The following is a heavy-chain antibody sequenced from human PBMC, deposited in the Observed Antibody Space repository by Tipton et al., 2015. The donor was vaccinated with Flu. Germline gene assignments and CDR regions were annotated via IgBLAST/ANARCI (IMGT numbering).Heavy chain of an antibody. V-gene: IGHV3-74*03. CDR2: ISHDGTIK. Sequence: AVSGFDFNNYVMHWVRQVPGKGLVWVSRISHDGTIKTFADSVRGRFTVSRDNTKKLMYLQMNSLRPEDTAMYYCVTDLNLIIFEYWGQGTLVTVSS. J-gene: IGHJ4*02. CDR3: VTDLNLIIFEY. CDR1: GFDFNNYV.